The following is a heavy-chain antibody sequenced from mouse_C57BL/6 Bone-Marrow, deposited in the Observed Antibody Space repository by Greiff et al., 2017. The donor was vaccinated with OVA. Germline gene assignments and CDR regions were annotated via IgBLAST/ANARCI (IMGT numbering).Heavy chain of an antibody. Sequence: QVQLQQPGAELVMPGASVKLSCKASGYTFTSYWMHWVKQRPGQGLEWIGEIDPSDSYTNYNQKFKGKSTLTVDKSSSTAYMQLSSLTSEDSAVYYCARYGTYYSNYGYFDVWGTGTTVTVSS. CDR3: ARYGTYYSNYGYFDV. J-gene: IGHJ1*03. CDR1: GYTFTSYW. CDR2: IDPSDSYT. V-gene: IGHV1-69*01. D-gene: IGHD2-5*01.